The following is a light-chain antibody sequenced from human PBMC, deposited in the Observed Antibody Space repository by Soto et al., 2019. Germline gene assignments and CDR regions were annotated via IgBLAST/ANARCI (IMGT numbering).Light chain of an antibody. J-gene: IGKJ4*01. CDR3: QHYVNWPLT. CDR1: QSVTWY. CDR2: GAS. Sequence: EIVLTQSPATLSLSPGERATLSCRAGQSVTWYLAWYQQKPGQTPRLLIYGASIRATGVPARFSGSGSGTDFTLTINSLQSEDFAVYYCQHYVNWPLTFGGGTKVDIK. V-gene: IGKV3-15*01.